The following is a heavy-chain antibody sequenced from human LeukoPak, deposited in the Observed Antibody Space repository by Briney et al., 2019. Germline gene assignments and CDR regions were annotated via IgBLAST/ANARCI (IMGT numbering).Heavy chain of an antibody. D-gene: IGHD3-10*01. Sequence: PGGTLRLSCAASGFTFSSYGMSWVRQAPGKGLEWVSAISGSGGSTYYADSVKGRFTISRDNTWNTLFLQMNSLRDEDTAVYYCAREFRDAFDVWGQGTRVTVSS. J-gene: IGHJ3*01. CDR3: AREFRDAFDV. CDR1: GFTFSSYG. V-gene: IGHV3-23*01. CDR2: ISGSGGST.